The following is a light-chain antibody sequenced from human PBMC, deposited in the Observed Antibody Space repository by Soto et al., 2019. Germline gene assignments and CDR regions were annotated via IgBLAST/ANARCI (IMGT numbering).Light chain of an antibody. CDR3: QQYNTLPPYT. CDR2: KAS. V-gene: IGKV1-5*03. J-gene: IGKJ2*01. Sequence: DIQMTQPPSTLYASVGDRVTITCRASQNVNTWLAWYQQKPWKAPKVLIYKASSIQSGAPSRFSGSESGTEFTLTIGSLQADDFASYYCQQYNTLPPYTFGQGTKVEFK. CDR1: QNVNTW.